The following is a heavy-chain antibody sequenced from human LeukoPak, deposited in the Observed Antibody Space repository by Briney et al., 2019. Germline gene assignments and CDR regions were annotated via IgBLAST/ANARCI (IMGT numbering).Heavy chain of an antibody. CDR1: GFTFSNYW. D-gene: IGHD4-17*01. CDR2: IKPNGIEK. CDR3: AKDTKTAVTFDAFDI. J-gene: IGHJ3*02. V-gene: IGHV3-7*01. Sequence: PGGSLRLSCEGSGFTFSNYWMTWVRQAPGKGLEWVANIKPNGIEKHYADSVEGRFTISRDNAKNSLYLQMNSLRAEDTAVYYCAKDTKTAVTFDAFDIWGQGTMVTVSS.